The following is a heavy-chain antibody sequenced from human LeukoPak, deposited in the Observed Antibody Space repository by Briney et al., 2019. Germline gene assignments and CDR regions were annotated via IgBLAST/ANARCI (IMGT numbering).Heavy chain of an antibody. Sequence: VASVKVSCKASGGTFSSYAISWVRQAPGQGLEWMGEIIPIFGTANSTQKFQGRVTITADESTSTAYMELSSLRSEDTAVYYCARDYDFWSGYSWFDPWGQGTLVTVSS. CDR2: IIPIFGTA. V-gene: IGHV1-69*13. J-gene: IGHJ5*02. CDR1: GGTFSSYA. CDR3: ARDYDFWSGYSWFDP. D-gene: IGHD3-3*01.